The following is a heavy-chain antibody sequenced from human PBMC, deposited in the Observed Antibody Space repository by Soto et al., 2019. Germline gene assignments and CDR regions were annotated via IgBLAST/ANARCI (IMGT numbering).Heavy chain of an antibody. D-gene: IGHD3-10*01. J-gene: IGHJ4*02. V-gene: IGHV3-74*01. CDR1: GFTFSKYW. Sequence: EVQLVESGGGLVQPGGSLRLSCAASGFTFSKYWMHWVRQAPGKGLVWVARVSSDGSFTYYADSVKGRFTISRDNAQNNLYLQISTLRPDDTAVYYCAREGDMGSSAFDCWGQGTLVTVSS. CDR2: VSSDGSFT. CDR3: AREGDMGSSAFDC.